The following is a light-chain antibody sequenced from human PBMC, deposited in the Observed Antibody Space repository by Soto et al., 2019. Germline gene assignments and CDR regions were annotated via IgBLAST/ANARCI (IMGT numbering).Light chain of an antibody. Sequence: DIQMTQSPSSLSASVGDRVTITCRASQSISNYLNWYQQKPGKAPKLLIYGASSLQSGVPSRFSGSGSGTDFTLTISSPQPEDFATYYCEQSYSTRWTFGQGTKVEIK. V-gene: IGKV1-39*01. CDR2: GAS. J-gene: IGKJ1*01. CDR1: QSISNY. CDR3: EQSYSTRWT.